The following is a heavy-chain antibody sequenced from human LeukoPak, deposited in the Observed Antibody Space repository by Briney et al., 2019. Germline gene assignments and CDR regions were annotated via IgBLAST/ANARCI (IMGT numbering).Heavy chain of an antibody. Sequence: ASVRVSCKASGGTFSSYAISWVRQAPGQGLEWMGGIIPIFGTANYAQKFQGRVTITADESTSTAYMELSSLRSEDTAVYYCAREEAVAGREFYFDYWGQGTLVTVSS. J-gene: IGHJ4*02. D-gene: IGHD6-19*01. V-gene: IGHV1-69*13. CDR3: AREEAVAGREFYFDY. CDR2: IIPIFGTA. CDR1: GGTFSSYA.